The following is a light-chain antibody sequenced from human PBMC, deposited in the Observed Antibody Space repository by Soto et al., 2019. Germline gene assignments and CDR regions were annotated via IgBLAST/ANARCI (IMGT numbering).Light chain of an antibody. CDR1: QSVSSNY. CDR3: QQYGNSPYA. Sequence: EIVLTQSPGTLSLSPGERATLSCRASQSVSSNYLAWYQQKSGQAPRLLIYAASSRATGIPDRFSGSGSGTDFTLTISKLEPEDFAVYYCQQYGNSPYAFGQGTELEI. CDR2: AAS. J-gene: IGKJ2*01. V-gene: IGKV3-20*01.